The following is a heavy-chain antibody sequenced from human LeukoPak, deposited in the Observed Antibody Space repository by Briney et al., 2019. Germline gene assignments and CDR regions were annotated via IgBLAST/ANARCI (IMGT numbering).Heavy chain of an antibody. CDR3: TLFIGYSGREANFDY. CDR1: GFTFGDYA. D-gene: IGHD5-12*01. V-gene: IGHV3-49*04. CDR2: IRSKAYGGTT. J-gene: IGHJ4*02. Sequence: GGSLRLSCTASGFTFGDYAMSWVRQAPGKGLEWVGFIRSKAYGGTTEYAASVKGRFTISRDDSKSIAYLQMNSLKTEDTAVYYCTLFIGYSGREANFDYWGQGTLVTVSS.